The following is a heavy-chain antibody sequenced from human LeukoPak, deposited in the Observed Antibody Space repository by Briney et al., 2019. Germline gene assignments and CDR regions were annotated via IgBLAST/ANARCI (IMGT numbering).Heavy chain of an antibody. CDR1: GFTFSGCW. CDR2: IKEDGSKK. V-gene: IGHV3-7*03. CDR3: ATPLDYYDSSGYHQGGD. J-gene: IGHJ4*02. Sequence: SGGSLRLSCAASGFTFSGCWMTWVRQAPGKGLEWVANIKEDGSKKNYVDSVKGRFTIFRDNAKNSLYLQMNSLRAGDTAVYYCATPLDYYDSSGYHQGGDWGQGTLVTVSS. D-gene: IGHD3-22*01.